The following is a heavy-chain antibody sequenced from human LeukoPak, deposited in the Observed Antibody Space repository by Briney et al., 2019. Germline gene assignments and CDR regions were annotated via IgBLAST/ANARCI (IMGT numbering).Heavy chain of an antibody. Sequence: GGSLRLSCAASGFTFSSYAIHWVRQAPGKGLEWVAVISYDGSNKYYADSVKGRFTISRDNSKNTLYLQMNSLRAEDTAVYYCARDAMYYYDSSGYSAYFDYWGQGTLVTVSS. D-gene: IGHD3-22*01. CDR2: ISYDGSNK. CDR3: ARDAMYYYDSSGYSAYFDY. CDR1: GFTFSSYA. V-gene: IGHV3-30-3*01. J-gene: IGHJ4*02.